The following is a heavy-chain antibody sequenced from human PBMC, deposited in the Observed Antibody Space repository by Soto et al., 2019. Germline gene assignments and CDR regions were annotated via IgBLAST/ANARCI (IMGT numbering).Heavy chain of an antibody. Sequence: ASVKVSCKASGYTFTSYSMLWVRQAPGQRLEWMGWINAGNGNTKYSQKFQGRVTITRDTSASTAYMELSGLRSEDTAVYYCARVGSGGWYKDAQSDHYFDYWGQGTLVTVSS. V-gene: IGHV1-3*01. D-gene: IGHD6-19*01. CDR3: ARVGSGGWYKDAQSDHYFDY. J-gene: IGHJ4*02. CDR2: INAGNGNT. CDR1: GYTFTSYS.